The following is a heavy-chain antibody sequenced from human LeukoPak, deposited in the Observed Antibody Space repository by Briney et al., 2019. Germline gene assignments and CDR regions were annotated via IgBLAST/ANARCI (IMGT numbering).Heavy chain of an antibody. J-gene: IGHJ2*01. V-gene: IGHV3-48*03. Sequence: GGSLRLSCAASGFTFSSFEMNWVRQAPGKGLEWISYISASGTITHYADSVEGRFTISRDNAKNSLYLQMNSLRAEDTALYYCAKDRRPTVSGGYFDLWGRGTLVIVSS. CDR1: GFTFSSFE. CDR3: AKDRRPTVSGGYFDL. CDR2: ISASGTIT. D-gene: IGHD3-10*01.